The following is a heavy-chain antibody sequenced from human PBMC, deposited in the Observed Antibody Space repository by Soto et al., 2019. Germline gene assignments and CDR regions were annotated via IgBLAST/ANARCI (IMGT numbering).Heavy chain of an antibody. D-gene: IGHD3-22*01. CDR2: ISHDGNSH. CDR1: GFSFSNYG. CDR3: VKAQERSAQYFAVVITAFDF. Sequence: GESLRLSCEGSGFSFSNYGIHWVRQAPGKGLEWVAVISHDGNSHHLADSVRGRFTISRDNSKNTVFLHMTSLRREDSAVYHCVKAQERSAQYFAVVITAFDFWGQGTMVTVSS. V-gene: IGHV3-30*18. J-gene: IGHJ3*01.